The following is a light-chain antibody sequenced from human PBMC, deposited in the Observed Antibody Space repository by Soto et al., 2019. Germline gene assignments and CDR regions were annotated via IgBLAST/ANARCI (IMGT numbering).Light chain of an antibody. Sequence: DIVMTQYPDSLAVSLGERATINCKSSQSVLFSSNNKNYLGWYQQKVGQPPKLLIYWASTRESGVPDRFSGSGSGTDFTLTISSLQAEDVAVYYCQQYYSKPLTFGGGTKVEIK. CDR3: QQYYSKPLT. J-gene: IGKJ4*01. CDR1: QSVLFSSNNKNY. V-gene: IGKV4-1*01. CDR2: WAS.